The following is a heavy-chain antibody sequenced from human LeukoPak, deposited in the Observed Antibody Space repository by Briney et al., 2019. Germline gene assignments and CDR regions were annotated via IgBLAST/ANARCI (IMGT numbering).Heavy chain of an antibody. V-gene: IGHV4-59*01. CDR2: IYYTGST. D-gene: IGHD2-2*01. CDR1: GGSIDSYY. CDR3: ARVYQSAEYYFDY. Sequence: SETLSLTCAVSGGSIDSYYWSWIRQPPGKGLEWIGYIYYTGSTEYHPSLKSRVTISLDTSKNQFSLKLTSVTAADTAVYYCARVYQSAEYYFDYWGQGNLVSVSS. J-gene: IGHJ4*02.